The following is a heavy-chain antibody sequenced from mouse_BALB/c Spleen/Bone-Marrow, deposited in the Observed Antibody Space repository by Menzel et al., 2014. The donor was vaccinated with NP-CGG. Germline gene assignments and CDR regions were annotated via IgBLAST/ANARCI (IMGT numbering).Heavy chain of an antibody. J-gene: IGHJ3*01. CDR3: ARGGYYRYDGFAY. V-gene: IGHV1-77*01. D-gene: IGHD2-14*01. CDR1: GYTFTDYY. CDR2: IYPGNGNT. Sequence: QVQLQQSGAELARPGASVKLSCKASGYTFTDYYINWVRRRTEQGLEWIGEIYPGNGNTYYNEKFKGKATLTADKSSSTAYMQLSSLTSEDSAVYFCARGGYYRYDGFAYWGQGTLVTVSA.